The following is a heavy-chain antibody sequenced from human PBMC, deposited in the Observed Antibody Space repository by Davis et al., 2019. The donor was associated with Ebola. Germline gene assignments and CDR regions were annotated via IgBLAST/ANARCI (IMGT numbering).Heavy chain of an antibody. J-gene: IGHJ4*02. V-gene: IGHV4-34*01. Sequence: MPSETLSLTCAVYGGSFSGYYWSWIRQPPGKGLEWIGEINHSGSTNYNPSLKSRVTISADRSKNQFSLKLSSVTAADTAVYYCARQESQLHRYYFNSWGQGTLVTVSS. D-gene: IGHD4-23*01. CDR3: ARQESQLHRYYFNS. CDR2: INHSGST. CDR1: GGSFSGYY.